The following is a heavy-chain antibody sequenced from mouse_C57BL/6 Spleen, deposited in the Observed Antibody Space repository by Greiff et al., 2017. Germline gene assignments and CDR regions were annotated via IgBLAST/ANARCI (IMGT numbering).Heavy chain of an antibody. CDR1: GYTFTSYG. CDR2: IYPRSGNT. J-gene: IGHJ4*01. CDR3: ARTGYYGSSPYYYAMDD. V-gene: IGHV1-81*01. D-gene: IGHD1-1*01. Sequence: QVQLQQSGAELARPGASVKLSCKASGYTFTSYGISWVKQRTGQGLEWIGEIYPRSGNTYYNEKFKGKATLTADKSSSTAYMELRSLTSEDSAVYFCARTGYYGSSPYYYAMDDWGQGTSVTVSS.